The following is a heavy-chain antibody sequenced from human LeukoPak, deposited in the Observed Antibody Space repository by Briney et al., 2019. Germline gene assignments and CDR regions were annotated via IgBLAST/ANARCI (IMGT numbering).Heavy chain of an antibody. J-gene: IGHJ4*02. CDR3: VGAAAAQAL. Sequence: GSLRLSCAASGFIFSNYSMNWVRQAPGKGLEWVSYISSSSGTIYYADSVRGRFTISRDNAKNSLYLQMNSLRAEDTAVYYCVGAAAAQALWGQGTLVTVSS. V-gene: IGHV3-48*01. CDR1: GFIFSNYS. D-gene: IGHD6-13*01. CDR2: ISSSSGTI.